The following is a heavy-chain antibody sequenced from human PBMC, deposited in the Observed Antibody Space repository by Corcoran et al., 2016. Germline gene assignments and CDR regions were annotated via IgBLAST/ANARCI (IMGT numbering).Heavy chain of an antibody. J-gene: IGHJ4*02. V-gene: IGHV3-30*18. CDR1: GFSFSTYG. CDR2: MSYDGSNE. CDR3: ANPYGSGTSYLFYYFDS. D-gene: IGHD3-10*01. Sequence: QVQLVESGGGVVQPGKSLRLSCAASGFSFSTYGMHWVRQAPGMGVEWVTFMSYDGSNEYYADSVKGRFTISRDNSRNTLYLQMNSLRAEDTAVYYCANPYGSGTSYLFYYFDSWGQGTLVTVSS.